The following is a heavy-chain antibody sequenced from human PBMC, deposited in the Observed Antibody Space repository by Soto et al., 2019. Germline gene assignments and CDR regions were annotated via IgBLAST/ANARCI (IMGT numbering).Heavy chain of an antibody. CDR1: GFTFSSYA. CDR2: ISGSGGST. D-gene: IGHD3-22*01. Sequence: PVGSLRLSCAASGFTFSSYAMSWVRQAPGKGLEWVSAISGSGGSTYYADSVKGRFTISRDNSKNTLYLQMNSLRAEDTAVYYCAKGFYDSSGYYYATPLYVNDYWGQGTLVTVSS. V-gene: IGHV3-23*01. CDR3: AKGFYDSSGYYYATPLYVNDY. J-gene: IGHJ4*02.